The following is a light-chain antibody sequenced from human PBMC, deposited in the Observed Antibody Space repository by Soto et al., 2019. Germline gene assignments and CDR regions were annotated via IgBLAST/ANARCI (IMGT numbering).Light chain of an antibody. J-gene: IGKJ1*01. CDR2: KAS. CDR3: QHYNTYPWT. CDR1: QSISSW. V-gene: IGKV1-5*03. Sequence: DIQMTQSPSTLSASVGDRVIITCRASQSISSWLAWYQQKPGKAPKLLIYKASTLKSGVPSRFSGSGSGTEFTLTISSLQPDDFATYYCQHYNTYPWTFGQGTKVDIK.